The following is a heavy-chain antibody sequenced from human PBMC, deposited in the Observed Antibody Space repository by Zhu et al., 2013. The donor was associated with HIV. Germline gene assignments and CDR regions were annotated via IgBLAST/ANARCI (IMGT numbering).Heavy chain of an antibody. J-gene: IGHJ6*02. Sequence: QVQLVQSGAEVKKPGSSVKVSCKASGGTFSSYTISWVRQAPGQGLEWMGRIIPILGIANYAQKFQGRVTITADKSTSTAYMELSSLRSEDTAVYYCARGSRYDFWSGYRSSYGMDVWGQGTTVTVSS. V-gene: IGHV1-69*02. CDR2: IIPILGIA. CDR1: GGTFSSYT. CDR3: ARGSRYDFWSGYRSSYGMDV. D-gene: IGHD3-3*01.